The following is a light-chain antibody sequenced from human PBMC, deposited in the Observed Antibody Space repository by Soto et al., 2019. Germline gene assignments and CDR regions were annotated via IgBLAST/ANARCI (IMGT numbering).Light chain of an antibody. CDR1: SSDVGGYGH. CDR2: EVT. V-gene: IGLV2-8*01. Sequence: QSVLTQPPSASGSPGQSVTISRTGTSSDVGGYGHVSWYQQHPGKAPKLMIYEVTIRPSGVSDRFSGSKSGNTASLTVSGLQAEDEADYYCSSYTGGNPSYVFGTGTKVTVL. J-gene: IGLJ1*01. CDR3: SSYTGGNPSYV.